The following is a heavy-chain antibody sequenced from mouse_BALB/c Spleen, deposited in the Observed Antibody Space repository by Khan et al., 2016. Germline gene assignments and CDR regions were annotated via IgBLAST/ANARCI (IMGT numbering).Heavy chain of an antibody. CDR3: ARHYRYEGYYAMDY. CDR1: GYTFTSYW. Sequence: QVQLQQSGAELARPGASVKLSCKASGYTFTSYWMQWVNQRPGQGLEWIGDIYPGDGDTRYTQKFKGKATLTADTSSSTAYMQLSSLATEDSAGDYCARHYRYEGYYAMDYWGQGTTVTVSS. J-gene: IGHJ4*01. CDR2: IYPGDGDT. D-gene: IGHD2-14*01. V-gene: IGHV1-87*01.